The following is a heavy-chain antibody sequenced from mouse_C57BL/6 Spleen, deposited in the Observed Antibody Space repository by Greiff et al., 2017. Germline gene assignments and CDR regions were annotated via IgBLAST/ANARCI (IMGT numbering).Heavy chain of an antibody. CDR3: ARGYGNYDYYFDY. CDR2: IYPGDGDT. D-gene: IGHD2-1*01. CDR1: GYAFSSYW. Sequence: VQLQQSGAELVKPGASVKISCKASGYAFSSYWMNWVKQRPGQGLEWIGQIYPGDGDTNYNGKFKGKATLTADKSSSPAYMQLSSLTSEDSAVYFGARGYGNYDYYFDYWGQGTTLTVSS. V-gene: IGHV1-80*01. J-gene: IGHJ2*01.